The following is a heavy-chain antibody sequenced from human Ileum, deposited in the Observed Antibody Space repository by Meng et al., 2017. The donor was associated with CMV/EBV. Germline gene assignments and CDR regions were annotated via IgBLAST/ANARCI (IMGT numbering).Heavy chain of an antibody. D-gene: IGHD3-22*01. J-gene: IGHJ3*02. CDR2: FDYGAGGAT. CDR1: GFTFSKYT. Sequence: GGSLRLSCAASGFTFSKYTINWVRQAPGKGLEWVSTFDYGAGGATFYADSVKGRFTVFRDTSKNTLFLQMNSLIFDDTAVYYCAKGVTSGSLYRAYDILGQGTMVTVSS. CDR3: AKGVTSGSLYRAYDI. V-gene: IGHV3-23*01.